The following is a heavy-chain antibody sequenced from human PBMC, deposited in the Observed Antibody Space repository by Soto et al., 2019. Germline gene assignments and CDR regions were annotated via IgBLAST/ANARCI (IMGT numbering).Heavy chain of an antibody. CDR1: GFTFSSYA. V-gene: IGHV3-30-3*01. Sequence: QVQLVESGGGVVQPGRSLRLSCAASGFTFSSYAMHWVRQAPGKGLEWVAVISYDGSNKYYADSVKGRFTISRDNSKNPLYLQMNSLRASDTAVYYCARDNYGSGSPHYWGQGTLVTVSS. D-gene: IGHD3-10*01. CDR3: ARDNYGSGSPHY. CDR2: ISYDGSNK. J-gene: IGHJ4*02.